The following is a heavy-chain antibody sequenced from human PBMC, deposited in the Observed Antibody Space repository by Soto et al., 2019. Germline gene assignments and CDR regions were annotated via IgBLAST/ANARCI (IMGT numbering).Heavy chain of an antibody. CDR2: IYPGDSDT. Sequence: PGETLKISCKGSGYSFTSYWIGWVRQMPGKGLEWMGIIYPGDSDTRYSPSFQGQVTISADKSISTAYLQWSSLKASDTAMHYCARPPIGYCTNGVCDYGMDVWGQGTTVTVSS. D-gene: IGHD2-8*01. CDR3: ARPPIGYCTNGVCDYGMDV. CDR1: GYSFTSYW. J-gene: IGHJ6*02. V-gene: IGHV5-51*01.